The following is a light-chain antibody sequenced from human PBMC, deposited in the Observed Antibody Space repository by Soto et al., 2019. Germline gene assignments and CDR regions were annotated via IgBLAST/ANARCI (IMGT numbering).Light chain of an antibody. V-gene: IGKV1-39*01. CDR3: QQSYSSPPWT. J-gene: IGKJ1*01. CDR1: QSISTY. CDR2: RAS. Sequence: DIQMTQSPSSLSASVGDRVTISCRASQSISTYLNWYQQKPGTAPRLLIYRASSVKSGVPPRFSGSGSGRDFILTISSLRPEDIATYFCQQSYSSPPWTFGQGTKVEVK.